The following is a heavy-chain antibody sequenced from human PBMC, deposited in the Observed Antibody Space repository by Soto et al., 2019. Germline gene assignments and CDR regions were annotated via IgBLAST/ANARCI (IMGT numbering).Heavy chain of an antibody. CDR3: AKWGGAGSVY. CDR1: GFTFTSYY. J-gene: IGHJ4*02. CDR2: VNEDGSEG. D-gene: IGHD1-26*01. Sequence: EVQLVESGGGLDQPGGSLRLSCAASGFTFTSYYMSWVRQAQGKGLEWVANVNEDGSEGYYVDSVKGRFTVSRDNAKNSLYLEMNSLRAEDTAVYYCAKWGGAGSVYWGQGTLVTVSS. V-gene: IGHV3-7*01.